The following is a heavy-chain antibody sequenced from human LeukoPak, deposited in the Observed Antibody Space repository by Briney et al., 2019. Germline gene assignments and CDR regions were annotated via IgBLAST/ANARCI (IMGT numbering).Heavy chain of an antibody. CDR2: IWLDGSNK. CDR1: GFTFSSYG. J-gene: IGHJ4*01. CDR3: AKDGAADGNPLDY. V-gene: IGHV3-33*06. Sequence: GGSLRLSCAASGFTFSSYGIHWVRQAPGKGLEWVAVIWLDGSNKYYAESVKGRFAISGDNSDSTLYLQMDSLTAEDTGVYYCAKDGAADGNPLDYWGRGTLVTVSS. D-gene: IGHD6-13*01.